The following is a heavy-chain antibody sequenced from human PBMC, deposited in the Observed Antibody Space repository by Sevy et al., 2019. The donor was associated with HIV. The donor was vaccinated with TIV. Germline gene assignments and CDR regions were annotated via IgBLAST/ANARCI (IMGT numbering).Heavy chain of an antibody. CDR2: ISGSGGSK. Sequence: GGSLRLSCAASGFTFSSYAMSWVRQAPGKGLEWVSAISGSGGSKYYADSVKGRFTISRDNSKNTLYLQMNSLRAEDTAVYYCAKDYYDSSGYAVGCDAFDIWGQGTMVTVSS. V-gene: IGHV3-23*01. CDR1: GFTFSSYA. J-gene: IGHJ3*02. D-gene: IGHD3-22*01. CDR3: AKDYYDSSGYAVGCDAFDI.